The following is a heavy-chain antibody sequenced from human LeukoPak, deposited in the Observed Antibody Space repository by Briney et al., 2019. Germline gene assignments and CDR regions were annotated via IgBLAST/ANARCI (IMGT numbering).Heavy chain of an antibody. CDR2: INHSGST. Sequence: SETLSLTCAVYGGSFSGYYWSWIRQPPGKGLEWIGEINHSGSTNYNPSLKSRVTISVDTSKNQFSLKLSSVTAADTAVYYCARHRGIAAAGRLDYWGQGTLVTVSS. D-gene: IGHD6-13*01. CDR3: ARHRGIAAAGRLDY. J-gene: IGHJ4*02. CDR1: GGSFSGYY. V-gene: IGHV4-34*01.